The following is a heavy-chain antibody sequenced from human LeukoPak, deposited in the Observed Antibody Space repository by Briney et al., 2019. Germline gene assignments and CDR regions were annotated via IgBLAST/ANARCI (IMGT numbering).Heavy chain of an antibody. J-gene: IGHJ3*02. CDR3: ARTGYYDSSGFDI. Sequence: SVKVSCKASGHTFTSYAISWVRQAPGQGLEWMGGIIPIFGTANYAQKFQGRVTITTDESTSTAYMELSSLRSEDTAVYYCARTGYYDSSGFDIWGQGTMVTVSS. CDR2: IIPIFGTA. CDR1: GHTFTSYA. D-gene: IGHD3-22*01. V-gene: IGHV1-69*05.